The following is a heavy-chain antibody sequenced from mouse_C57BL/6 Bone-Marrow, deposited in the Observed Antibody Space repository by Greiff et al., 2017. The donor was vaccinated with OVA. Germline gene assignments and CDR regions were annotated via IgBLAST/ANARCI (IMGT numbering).Heavy chain of an antibody. D-gene: IGHD1-1*01. CDR1: GFTFSSYA. CDR3: TREGVLTTVVAHWYFDV. V-gene: IGHV5-9-1*02. CDR2: ISSGGDYI. Sequence: EVQVVESGEGLVKPGGSLKLSCAASGFTFSSYAMSWVRQTPEKRLEWVAYISSGGDYIYYADTVKGRFTISRDNARNTLYLQMSSLKSEDTAMYYCTREGVLTTVVAHWYFDVWGTGTTVTVSS. J-gene: IGHJ1*03.